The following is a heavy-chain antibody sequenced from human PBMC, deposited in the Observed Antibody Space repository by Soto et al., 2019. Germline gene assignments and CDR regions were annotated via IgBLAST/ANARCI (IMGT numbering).Heavy chain of an antibody. CDR1: GGSISSGGYY. CDR3: ARASFDYGDYDYGMDV. D-gene: IGHD4-17*01. Sequence: SETLSLTCTVSGGSISSGGYYWSWIRQHPGKGLEWIGYIYYSGSTYYNPSLKSRVTISVDTSKNQFSLKLSSVTAADTAVYYCARASFDYGDYDYGMDVWGQGTTVTVS. J-gene: IGHJ6*02. V-gene: IGHV4-31*03. CDR2: IYYSGST.